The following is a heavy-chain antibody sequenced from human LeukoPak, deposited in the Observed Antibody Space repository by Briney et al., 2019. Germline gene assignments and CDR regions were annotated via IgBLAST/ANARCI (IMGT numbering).Heavy chain of an antibody. CDR1: EFTFRAYA. D-gene: IGHD3-10*01. CDR2: IGVDGSST. J-gene: IGHJ5*02. Sequence: GGSLRLSCAASEFTFRAYAMSWVRQAPGKGLEWVSAIGVDGSSTYYADSVRGRFTMSRDNSKSTLYLQMNSLRADDTAVYYCTRYLIWFPWGQGTLVTVSS. V-gene: IGHV3-23*01. CDR3: TRYLIWFP.